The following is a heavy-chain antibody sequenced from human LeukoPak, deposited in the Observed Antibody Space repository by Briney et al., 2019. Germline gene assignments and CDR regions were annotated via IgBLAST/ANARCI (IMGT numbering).Heavy chain of an antibody. V-gene: IGHV3-23*01. CDR1: GFTFSNYA. Sequence: GGSLRLSCAASGFTFSNYAMSWVRQAPGKGLEWVSVFSGSGGNTYYADSVKGRFTISRDNSKNTLYLQMNSLRVEDTAVYFCAKGTAHSSSHPYYFDYWGQRTLVTVSS. CDR3: AKGTAHSSSHPYYFDY. D-gene: IGHD6-13*01. J-gene: IGHJ4*02. CDR2: FSGSGGNT.